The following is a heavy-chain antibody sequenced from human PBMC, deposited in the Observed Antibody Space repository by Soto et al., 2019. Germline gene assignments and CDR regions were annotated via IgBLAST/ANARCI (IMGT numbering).Heavy chain of an antibody. CDR1: GFTFSSYG. Sequence: QVQLVESGGGVVQPGRSLRLSCAASGFTFSSYGMHWVRQAPGKGLEWVAVIWYDGSNKYYADSVKGRFTISRDNSKNTLYLQMNSVRAEDTAVYYCARDEDIVVVTAIRRGGDAFDIWGQGTMVTVSS. CDR3: ARDEDIVVVTAIRRGGDAFDI. D-gene: IGHD2-21*02. V-gene: IGHV3-33*01. J-gene: IGHJ3*02. CDR2: IWYDGSNK.